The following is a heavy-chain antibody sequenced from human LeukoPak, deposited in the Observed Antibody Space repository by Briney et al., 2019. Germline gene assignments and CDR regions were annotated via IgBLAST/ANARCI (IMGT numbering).Heavy chain of an antibody. V-gene: IGHV1-2*02. CDR2: INPNNSDT. D-gene: IGHD2-2*01. CDR1: GYTFTGYY. J-gene: IGHJ4*02. CDR3: ARAEGFVRSTSADY. Sequence: ASVKVSCKASGYTFTGYYMHWVRQAPGQGLEWMGWINPNNSDTKYGQNFQGRVTMTRDTSISIAYMELSRLRSDGTAVYYCARAEGFVRSTSADYWGQGTLVTVSS.